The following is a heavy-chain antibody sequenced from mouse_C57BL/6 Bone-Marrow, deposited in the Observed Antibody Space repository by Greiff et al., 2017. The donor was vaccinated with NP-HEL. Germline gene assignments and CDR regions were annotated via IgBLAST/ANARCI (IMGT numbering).Heavy chain of an antibody. J-gene: IGHJ2*01. D-gene: IGHD2-4*01. V-gene: IGHV1-64*01. CDR1: GYTFTSYW. CDR3: ARGGLRRRRFDY. CDR2: IHPNSGST. Sequence: VQLQQPGAELVKPGASVKLSCMASGYTFTSYWMHWVKQRPGQGLEWIGMIHPNSGSTNYNEKFKSKATLTVDKSSSTAYMQLSSLTSEDSAVYYCARGGLRRRRFDYWGQGTTLTVSS.